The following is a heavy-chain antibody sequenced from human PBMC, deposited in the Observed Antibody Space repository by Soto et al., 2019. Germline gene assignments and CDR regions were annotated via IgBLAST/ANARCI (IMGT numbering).Heavy chain of an antibody. Sequence: QVQLVQSGAEVKKPGASVKVSCKASGYTFTSYGISWVRQAPGQGLEWMGWISAYNGNTNYAQKLQGRVTMTTGTSTSPAYMEQRSLRSDATAVYYCARFSYGDYGGDYWGQGTLVTVSS. CDR2: ISAYNGNT. J-gene: IGHJ4*02. V-gene: IGHV1-18*01. CDR1: GYTFTSYG. D-gene: IGHD4-17*01. CDR3: ARFSYGDYGGDY.